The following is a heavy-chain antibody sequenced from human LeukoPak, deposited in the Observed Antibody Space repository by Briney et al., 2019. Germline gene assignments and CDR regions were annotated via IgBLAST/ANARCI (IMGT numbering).Heavy chain of an antibody. CDR1: GGTFSSYA. Sequence: SVKVSCKASGGTFSSYAISWVRQAPGQGLEWMGGIIPIFGTANYAQKFQGRVTITTDESTSTAYMELSSLRSEDTAVYYCARDQGLVVVPAAISLDYWGQGTLVTVSS. CDR3: ARDQGLVVVPAAISLDY. V-gene: IGHV1-69*05. D-gene: IGHD2-2*01. CDR2: IIPIFGTA. J-gene: IGHJ4*02.